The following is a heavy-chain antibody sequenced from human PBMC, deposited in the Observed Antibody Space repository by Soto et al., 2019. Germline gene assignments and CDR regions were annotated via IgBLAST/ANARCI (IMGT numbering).Heavy chain of an antibody. CDR2: IIPIFDTA. V-gene: IGHV1-69*01. D-gene: IGHD2-15*01. Sequence: QVQLVQSGAEVKKPGSSVKVSCKASGGIFTRYDIRWVRQAPGQGLEWMGAIIPIFDTANYAQKFQGRLTITADATTSSAYMELSSLSSEDTAIYYCAINKGRDVSNFDYWGQGTLVTVSS. CDR3: AINKGRDVSNFDY. J-gene: IGHJ4*02. CDR1: GGIFTRYD.